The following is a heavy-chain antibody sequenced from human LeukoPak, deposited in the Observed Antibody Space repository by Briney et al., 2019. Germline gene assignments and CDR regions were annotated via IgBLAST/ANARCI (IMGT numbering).Heavy chain of an antibody. J-gene: IGHJ6*03. CDR2: MNPNSGNT. CDR1: GYTFTSYD. V-gene: IGHV1-8*02. CDR3: ARGVDYYDSSGYYSHYYYYYMDV. D-gene: IGHD3-22*01. Sequence: GASVKVSCKASGYTFTSYDINWVRQATGQGLEWMGWMNPNSGNTGYAQKFQGRVTMTRNTSISTAYMELSSLRSEDTAVYYCARGVDYYDSSGYYSHYYYYYMDVWGKGTTVTISS.